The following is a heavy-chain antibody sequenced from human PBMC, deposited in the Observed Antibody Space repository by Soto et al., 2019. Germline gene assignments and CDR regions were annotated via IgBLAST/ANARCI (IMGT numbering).Heavy chain of an antibody. CDR1: GFTFSSYA. V-gene: IGHV3-23*01. CDR2: ISGSGGST. J-gene: IGHJ2*01. Sequence: EVQLLESGGGLVQPGGSLRLSCAASGFTFSSYAMIWVRQAPGKGLEWVSAISGSGGSTYYADSVKGRFTISRDNSKNTLYLQMNSQRAEDTAVYYCAKDNVYGDYDRYFDLWGRGTLVTVSS. CDR3: AKDNVYGDYDRYFDL. D-gene: IGHD4-17*01.